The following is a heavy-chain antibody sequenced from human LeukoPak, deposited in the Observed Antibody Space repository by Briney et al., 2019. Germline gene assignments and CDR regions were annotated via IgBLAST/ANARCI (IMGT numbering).Heavy chain of an antibody. Sequence: SETLSLTCTVSGGSISSSSHYWGWIRQPPGKGLEWIGSMYYRGSTYHNPSLKSRVTISVDTSKNQFPLKLSSVTAADTAVYYCATTTIRLGYWGQGTLVTVSS. J-gene: IGHJ4*02. CDR3: ATTTIRLGY. CDR1: GGSISSSSHY. CDR2: MYYRGST. V-gene: IGHV4-39*06. D-gene: IGHD1-26*01.